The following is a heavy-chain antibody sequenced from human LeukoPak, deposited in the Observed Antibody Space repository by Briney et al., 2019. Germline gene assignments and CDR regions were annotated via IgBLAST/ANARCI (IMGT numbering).Heavy chain of an antibody. Sequence: TGGSLRLSCAASGFTFSSYWMHWVRQAPGKGLVWVSRISTDGTYAEYADSVKGRFTISRDNAKNSLYLQMNSLRAEDTAVYYCAREIMVYATFYYYYMDVWGKGTTVTVSS. V-gene: IGHV3-74*03. CDR3: AREIMVYATFYYYYMDV. D-gene: IGHD2-8*01. J-gene: IGHJ6*03. CDR2: ISTDGTYA. CDR1: GFTFSSYW.